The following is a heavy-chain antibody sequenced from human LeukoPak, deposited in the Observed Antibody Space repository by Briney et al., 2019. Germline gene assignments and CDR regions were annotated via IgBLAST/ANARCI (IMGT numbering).Heavy chain of an antibody. Sequence: PGGSLRLSCAASGFTFSDFWMTWVRQAPGKGLEWVANINQGGREKYYVDSVEGRFTISRDNAKNSLYLQMNSLRAEDTAVYYCAHISSSWPDYWGQGTLVTVSS. D-gene: IGHD6-13*01. CDR2: INQGGREK. CDR1: GFTFSDFW. CDR3: AHISSSWPDY. V-gene: IGHV3-7*05. J-gene: IGHJ4*02.